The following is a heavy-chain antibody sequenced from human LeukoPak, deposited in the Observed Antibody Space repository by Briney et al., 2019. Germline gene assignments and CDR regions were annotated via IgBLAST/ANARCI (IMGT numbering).Heavy chain of an antibody. V-gene: IGHV3-23*01. Sequence: PGGSLRLSCAASGFTFSSYAMSWVRQAPGKGLEWVSAISGSGGSTYYADSVKGQFTIYRDNSKKTLFLQMNSLRAEDTAVYYCAKDRIPAAIGVFDFWGQGTLVTVSS. D-gene: IGHD2-2*01. J-gene: IGHJ4*02. CDR2: ISGSGGST. CDR3: AKDRIPAAIGVFDF. CDR1: GFTFSSYA.